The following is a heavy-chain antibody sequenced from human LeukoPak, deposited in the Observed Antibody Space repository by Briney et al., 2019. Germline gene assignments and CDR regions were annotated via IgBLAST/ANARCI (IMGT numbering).Heavy chain of an antibody. V-gene: IGHV1-2*02. J-gene: IGHJ5*02. CDR2: INPNSGGT. Sequence: GASVKVSCKASGYTFTGYYIHWVRQAPGQGLEWMGWINPNSGGTNYAQRFQGRVTVTRDTSISTAYMELSWLRSDDTAFYYCARYDSTVNWFDPWGQGTLVTVSS. CDR1: GYTFTGYY. D-gene: IGHD3-22*01. CDR3: ARYDSTVNWFDP.